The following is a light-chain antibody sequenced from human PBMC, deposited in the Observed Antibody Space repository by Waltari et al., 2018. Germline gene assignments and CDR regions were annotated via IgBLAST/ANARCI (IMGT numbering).Light chain of an antibody. Sequence: IVMTPSPAPLSLSPGESATLSCRASQSVRSTFAWFQQKPGQPPRLLIYGTSTRATGIPARFTGSGSGTEFSLTISSLQPEDFATYYCQQYDYWPWTFGQGTRVETK. J-gene: IGKJ1*01. V-gene: IGKV3D-15*01. CDR3: QQYDYWPWT. CDR2: GTS. CDR1: QSVRST.